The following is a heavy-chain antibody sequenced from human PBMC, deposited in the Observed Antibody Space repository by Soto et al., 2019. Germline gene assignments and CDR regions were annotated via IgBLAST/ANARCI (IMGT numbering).Heavy chain of an antibody. CDR2: ISSSSSYI. D-gene: IGHD2-2*01. CDR3: ARGGGYCSSTSCPGPLGDYAVDAFDI. V-gene: IGHV3-21*04. J-gene: IGHJ3*02. CDR1: GFTFSSYS. Sequence: GGSLRLSCAASGFTFSSYSMNWVRQAPGKGLEWVSSISSSSSYIYYADSVKGRFTISRDNAKNSLYLQMNSLRAEDTAVYYCARGGGYCSSTSCPGPLGDYAVDAFDIWGQGTMVTVSS.